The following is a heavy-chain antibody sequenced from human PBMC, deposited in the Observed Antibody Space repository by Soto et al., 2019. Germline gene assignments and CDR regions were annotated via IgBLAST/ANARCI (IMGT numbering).Heavy chain of an antibody. Sequence: SETLSLTCTVSGVSISSRNYYWSWIRQPPGKGLEWLGYIYYTGTTHYNPSVKSRVTISLDTSKDHFSLNLSSVTAADTAIYYCATVPHAYGTNWIDSWGQGTLVTGSS. J-gene: IGHJ5*01. D-gene: IGHD1-7*01. CDR1: GVSISSRNYY. V-gene: IGHV4-30-4*01. CDR2: IYYTGTT. CDR3: ATVPHAYGTNWIDS.